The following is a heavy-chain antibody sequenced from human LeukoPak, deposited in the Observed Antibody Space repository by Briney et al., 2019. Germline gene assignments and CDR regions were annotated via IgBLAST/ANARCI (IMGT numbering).Heavy chain of an antibody. V-gene: IGHV3-48*02. CDR2: ISSSSSTI. Sequence: GGSLRLSCAASGFTFSSDSINWVRQAPGKGLEWVSYISSSSSTIYYADSVKGRFTISRDNAKNSLYLQMNSLRDEDTAVYYCARGPMYSSRFAGDYWGQGTLVTVSS. J-gene: IGHJ4*02. CDR3: ARGPMYSSRFAGDY. D-gene: IGHD6-13*01. CDR1: GFTFSSDS.